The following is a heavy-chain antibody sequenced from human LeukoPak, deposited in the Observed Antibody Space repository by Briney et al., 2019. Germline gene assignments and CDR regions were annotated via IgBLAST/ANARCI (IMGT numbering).Heavy chain of an antibody. CDR3: AKDDAYGSGVDN. J-gene: IGHJ4*02. Sequence: PGGSLRLSCAASGFTFSSYSINWVRQAPGKGLEWVSSISSSSSYIYYADSVKGRFTISRDNAKNSLYLQMNSLRAEDTAVYYCAKDDAYGSGVDNWGQGTLVTVSS. D-gene: IGHD3-10*01. V-gene: IGHV3-21*01. CDR2: ISSSSSYI. CDR1: GFTFSSYS.